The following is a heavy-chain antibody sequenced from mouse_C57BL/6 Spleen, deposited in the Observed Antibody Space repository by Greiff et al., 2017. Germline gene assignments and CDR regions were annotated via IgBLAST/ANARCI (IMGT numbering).Heavy chain of an antibody. D-gene: IGHD1-1*01. Sequence: QVQLQQSGAELVRPGASVKLSCKASGYTFTDYYINWVKQRPGQGLEWIAMIYPGSGNTYYNEKFKGKATLTAEKSSSTAYMQLSSLTSEDSAVYFWAREVYYGSSYWYFDVWGTGTTVTVSS. V-gene: IGHV1-76*01. CDR2: IYPGSGNT. CDR3: AREVYYGSSYWYFDV. CDR1: GYTFTDYY. J-gene: IGHJ1*03.